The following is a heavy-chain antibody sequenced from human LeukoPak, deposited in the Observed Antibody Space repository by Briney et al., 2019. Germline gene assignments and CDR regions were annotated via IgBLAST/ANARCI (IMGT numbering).Heavy chain of an antibody. CDR3: ARVAKLSSRIVVVPAALNEAYYYGMDV. CDR2: ISAYNGNT. Sequence: ASVKVSRKASGYTFTSYGISWVRQAPGQGLEWMGWISAYNGNTNYAQKLQGRVTMTTDTSTSTAYMELRSLRSDDTAVYYCARVAKLSSRIVVVPAALNEAYYYGMDVWGKGTTVTVSS. J-gene: IGHJ6*04. D-gene: IGHD2-2*01. V-gene: IGHV1-18*04. CDR1: GYTFTSYG.